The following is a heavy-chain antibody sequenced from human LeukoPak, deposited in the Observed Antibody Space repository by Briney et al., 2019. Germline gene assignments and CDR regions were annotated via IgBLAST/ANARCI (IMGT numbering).Heavy chain of an antibody. D-gene: IGHD2-2*01. V-gene: IGHV1-24*01. CDR2: FDPEDGET. J-gene: IGHJ4*02. CDR3: ATGGTSWTDEFDY. Sequence: GASVKVSCKVSGYTLTELSMHWVRQAPGKGLEWMGGFDPEDGETIYAQKFQGRVTMTEDTSTDTAYMELSSLRSEDTAAYYCATGGTSWTDEFDYWGQGTLVTVSS. CDR1: GYTLTELS.